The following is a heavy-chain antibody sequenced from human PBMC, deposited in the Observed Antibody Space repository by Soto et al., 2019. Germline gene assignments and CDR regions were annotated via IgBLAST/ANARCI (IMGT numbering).Heavy chain of an antibody. CDR3: ARREIQGPIDY. J-gene: IGHJ4*02. V-gene: IGHV4-28*01. CDR1: AYSISSSNW. CDR2: IYYSGTT. Sequence: QVQLQESGPGLVKPSDTLSLTCAVSAYSISSSNWWGWIRQPPGKGLEWIGYIYYSGTTYYNPSLKSRVTMSVDTSKNQFSLKLTSVTVVDTAVYYCARREIQGPIDYWGQGTLVTVSS. D-gene: IGHD1-26*01.